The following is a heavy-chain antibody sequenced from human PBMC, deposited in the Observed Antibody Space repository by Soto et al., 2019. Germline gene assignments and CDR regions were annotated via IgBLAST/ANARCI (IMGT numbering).Heavy chain of an antibody. CDR2: IRSKAYGGTT. CDR1: GFTFGDYA. J-gene: IGHJ4*02. CDR3: ARDSYDILTGYYAPPDE. Sequence: GGSLRLSCTASGFTFGDYAMSWFRQAPGKGLEWVGFIRSKAYGGTTEYAASVKGRFTISRDNAKNSLYLQMNSLRAEDTAVYYCARDSYDILTGYYAPPDEWGQGTLVTVSS. D-gene: IGHD3-9*01. V-gene: IGHV3-49*03.